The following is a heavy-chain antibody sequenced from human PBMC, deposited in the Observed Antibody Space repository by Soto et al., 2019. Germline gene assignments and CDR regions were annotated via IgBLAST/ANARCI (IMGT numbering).Heavy chain of an antibody. CDR3: ARAGDSSGYYTIDY. Sequence: VQLVESGGGLIQPGGSLRLSCAASGFTISSNYMSWVRQAPGKGLEWVSVIYSGGSTYYADSVKGRFTISRDNSKNTLYLQMNSLRAEDTAVYYCARAGDSSGYYTIDYWGQGTLVTVSS. J-gene: IGHJ4*02. V-gene: IGHV3-53*01. CDR2: IYSGGST. D-gene: IGHD3-22*01. CDR1: GFTISSNY.